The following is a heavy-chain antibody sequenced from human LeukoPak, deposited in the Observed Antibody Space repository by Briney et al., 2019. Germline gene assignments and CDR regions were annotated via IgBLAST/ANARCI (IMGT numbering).Heavy chain of an antibody. CDR3: AKGRPEAGTLALDY. J-gene: IGHJ4*02. CDR1: GFTFSSYA. Sequence: PGGSLRLSCAASGFTFSSYAMTWVRQAPGKGLEWVSGISGSGGNTYYADSVRGRLSISRDNSKNTLYLQVNSLRAEDTAVYYCAKGRPEAGTLALDYWGQGTLVTVSS. CDR2: ISGSGGNT. V-gene: IGHV3-23*01. D-gene: IGHD6-19*01.